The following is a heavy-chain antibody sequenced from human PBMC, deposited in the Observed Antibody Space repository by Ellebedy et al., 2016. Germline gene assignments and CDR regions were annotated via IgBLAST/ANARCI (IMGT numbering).Heavy chain of an antibody. V-gene: IGHV4-39*07. CDR3: ARGLRGIVGACRFDP. D-gene: IGHD1-26*01. J-gene: IGHJ5*02. Sequence: GSLRLSXTVSGGSISSGDYYWSWIRQPPGKGLEWIGEINHSGSTNYNPSLKSRVTISVDTSKNQFSLKLSSVTAADTAVYYCARGLRGIVGACRFDPWGQGTLVTVSS. CDR2: INHSGST. CDR1: GGSISSGDYY.